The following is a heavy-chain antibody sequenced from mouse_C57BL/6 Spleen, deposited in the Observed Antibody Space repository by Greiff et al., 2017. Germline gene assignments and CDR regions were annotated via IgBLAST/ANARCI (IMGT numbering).Heavy chain of an antibody. V-gene: IGHV1-69*01. CDR1: GYTFTSYW. CDR3: ARKSNYGGYFDV. CDR2: IDPSDSYT. J-gene: IGHJ1*03. D-gene: IGHD2-5*01. Sequence: VQLQESGAELVMPGASVKLSCKASGYTFTSYWMHWVKQRPGQGLEWIGEIDPSDSYTNYNQKFKGKSTLTVDKSSRTAYRQLSSVTSEDSAVEYWARKSNYGGYFDVGGTGTTVTVSS.